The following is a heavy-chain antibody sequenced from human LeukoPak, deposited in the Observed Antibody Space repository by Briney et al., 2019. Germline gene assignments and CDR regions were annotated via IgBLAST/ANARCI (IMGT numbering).Heavy chain of an antibody. V-gene: IGHV3-53*01. J-gene: IGHJ4*02. CDR1: GFTVSTNY. CDR3: AKGTDSSGRPRGGFDY. Sequence: GGSLRLSCAASGFTVSTNYMSWVRQAPGKGLEWVSVIYSGGSTYYADSVKGRFTISRDNSKNTLYLQMNSLTAEDTAVYYCAKGTDSSGRPRGGFDYWGQGTLVTVSS. D-gene: IGHD3-22*01. CDR2: IYSGGST.